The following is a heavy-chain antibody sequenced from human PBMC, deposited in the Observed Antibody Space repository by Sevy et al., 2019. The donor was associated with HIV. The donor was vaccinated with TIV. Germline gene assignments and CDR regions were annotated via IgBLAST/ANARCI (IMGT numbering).Heavy chain of an antibody. Sequence: SETLSLTCTVSGGSISSYYWSWIRQPPGKGLEWIAYIYYSGSTKYNPSLKSRVTISVDTSKNQFSLKLISVTAADTAVYYCARHGKEDWFDPWGQGTLVTVSS. D-gene: IGHD1-26*01. CDR1: GGSISSYY. CDR3: ARHGKEDWFDP. V-gene: IGHV4-59*08. J-gene: IGHJ5*02. CDR2: IYYSGST.